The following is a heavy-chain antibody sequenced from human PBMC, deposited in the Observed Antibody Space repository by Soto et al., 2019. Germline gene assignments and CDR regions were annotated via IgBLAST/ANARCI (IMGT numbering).Heavy chain of an antibody. CDR1: GYSFTSYG. V-gene: IGHV1-18*01. CDR2: ISPYNGHT. J-gene: IGHJ6*02. D-gene: IGHD2-2*01. CDR3: ARDLTIVPATHPRLENYGMDV. Sequence: ASVKVSCKASGYSFTSYGISWVRRAPGQGLEWMGWISPYNGHTQFVERFQGRVTMTTDTSTKTAYMELRNMRSDDTDHYYCARDLTIVPATHPRLENYGMDVWG.